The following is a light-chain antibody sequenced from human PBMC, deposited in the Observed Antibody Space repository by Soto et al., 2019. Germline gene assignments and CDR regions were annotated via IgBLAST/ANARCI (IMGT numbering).Light chain of an antibody. CDR2: EVS. J-gene: IGLJ3*02. Sequence: QSALTQPASVSGSPGQSITIACTGTSSDVGGYNYVSWYQQHPGKAPKLMIYEVSNRPSGVSNRFSGSKSGNTAYLTISGLLAEDEADYYCSLSTSSSARVFGRRTKLTVL. CDR3: SLSTSSSARV. CDR1: SSDVGGYNY. V-gene: IGLV2-14*01.